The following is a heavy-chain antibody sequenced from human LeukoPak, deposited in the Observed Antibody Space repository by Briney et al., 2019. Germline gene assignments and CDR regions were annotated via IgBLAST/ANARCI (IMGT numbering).Heavy chain of an antibody. V-gene: IGHV3-7*01. CDR1: GFTFSSYW. D-gene: IGHD6-6*01. CDR2: INQDGSEK. CDR3: ARARPYSSSSGRLFDY. J-gene: IGHJ4*02. Sequence: GGSLRLSCAASGFTFSSYWMSWVRQAPGKGLEWVANINQDGSEKYYVDSVKGRFTISRDNAKNSLYLQMNSLRAEDTAVYYCARARPYSSSSGRLFDYWGQGTLVTVSS.